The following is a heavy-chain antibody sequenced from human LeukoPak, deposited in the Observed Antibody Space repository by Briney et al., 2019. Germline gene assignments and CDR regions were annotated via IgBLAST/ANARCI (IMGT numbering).Heavy chain of an antibody. CDR1: GFTVDDYA. CDR3: AKGSEPRYYYYYGMDV. V-gene: IGHV3-9*01. CDR2: ISWNSGSI. D-gene: IGHD1-14*01. Sequence: GGSLRLSCAASGFTVDDYAMHWVRQAPGKGLEWVSGISWNSGSIGYADSVKGRFTISRDNAKNSLYLQMNSLRAEDTALYYCAKGSEPRYYYYYGMDVWGQGTTVTVSS. J-gene: IGHJ6*02.